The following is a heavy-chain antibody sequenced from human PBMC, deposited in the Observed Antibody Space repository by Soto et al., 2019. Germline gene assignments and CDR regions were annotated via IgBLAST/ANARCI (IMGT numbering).Heavy chain of an antibody. CDR3: TRDLISHYYDSSGYLYYYGMDV. J-gene: IGHJ6*02. CDR2: ISAYNGNT. V-gene: IGHV1-18*04. D-gene: IGHD3-22*01. Sequence: GASVKVSCKASGYTFTSYGISWVRQAPGQGLEWMGWISAYNGNTNYAQKLQGRVTMTTDTSTSTAYMELRSLRSDDTAVYYCTRDLISHYYDSSGYLYYYGMDVWGQGTTVTVSS. CDR1: GYTFTSYG.